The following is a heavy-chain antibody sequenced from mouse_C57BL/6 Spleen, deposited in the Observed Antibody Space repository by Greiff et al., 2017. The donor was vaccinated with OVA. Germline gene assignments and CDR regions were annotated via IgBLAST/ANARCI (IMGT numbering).Heavy chain of an antibody. V-gene: IGHV1-54*01. Sequence: VQLQQSGAELVRPGPSVKVSCKASGYAFTNYLIEWVKQRPGQGLEWIGVINPGSGGTNYNEKFKGKATLTADKSSSTAYMQLSSLTSEDSAVYFGARSSDYYGSSEWYFDVWGTGTTVTVSS. CDR2: INPGSGGT. CDR3: ARSSDYYGSSEWYFDV. CDR1: GYAFTNYL. D-gene: IGHD1-1*01. J-gene: IGHJ1*03.